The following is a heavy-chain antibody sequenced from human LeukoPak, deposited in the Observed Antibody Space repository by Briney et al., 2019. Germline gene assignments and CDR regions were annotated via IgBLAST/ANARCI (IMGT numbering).Heavy chain of an antibody. CDR2: ISAGDGNA. D-gene: IGHD3-22*01. V-gene: IGHV1-3*01. CDR1: GYTFTSFA. CDR3: AREGTHYDSSGFYYGGFDY. J-gene: IGHJ4*02. Sequence: GASVKVSCEASGYTFTSFAMHWVRQAPGQMLEWMGWISAGDGNAKYSLKFQGRVTITRDTSASTAYMELSSLQSEDTAVYYCAREGTHYDSSGFYYGGFDYWGQGTLVTVSS.